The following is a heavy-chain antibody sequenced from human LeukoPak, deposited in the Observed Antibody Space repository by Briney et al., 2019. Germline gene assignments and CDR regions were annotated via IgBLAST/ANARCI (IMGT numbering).Heavy chain of an antibody. CDR3: ARVRDSSSSYYYYYMDV. CDR1: GYTFTSYG. Sequence: ASVKVSCKASGYTFTSYGISWVRQAPGQGLEWMGWISAYNGNTNYAQKLQGRVTMTTDTSTSTAYMELRSLRSDDTAVYYCARVRDSSSSYYYYYMDVWGKGTTVTVSS. V-gene: IGHV1-18*01. D-gene: IGHD6-6*01. J-gene: IGHJ6*03. CDR2: ISAYNGNT.